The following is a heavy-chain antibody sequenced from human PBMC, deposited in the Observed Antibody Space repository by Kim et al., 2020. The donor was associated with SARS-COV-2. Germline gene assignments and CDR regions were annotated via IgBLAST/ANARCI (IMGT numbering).Heavy chain of an antibody. CDR2: IIPIFGTA. V-gene: IGHV1-69*13. D-gene: IGHD3-16*02. CDR1: GGTFSSYA. Sequence: SVKVSCKASGGTFSSYAISWVRQAPGQGLEWMGGIIPIFGTANYAQKFQGRVTITADESTSTAYMELSSLRSEDTAVYYCARDGRRYDYIWGSYRYTWGWFDPWGQGTLVTVSS. CDR3: ARDGRRYDYIWGSYRYTWGWFDP. J-gene: IGHJ5*02.